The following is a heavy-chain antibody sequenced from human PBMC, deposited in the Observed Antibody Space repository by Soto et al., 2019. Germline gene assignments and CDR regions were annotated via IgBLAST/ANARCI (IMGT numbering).Heavy chain of an antibody. CDR2: ISSSSSTI. Sequence: HPGGSLRLSCAASGFTFSSYSMNWVRQAPGKGLEWASYISSSSSTIYYADSVKGRFTTSRDNAKNSLYLQMNSLRDEDTAVYYWGRDNVFSWHYGMDVWGKGTTVTVSS. D-gene: IGHD3-3*01. CDR3: GRDNVFSWHYGMDV. CDR1: GFTFSSYS. V-gene: IGHV3-48*02. J-gene: IGHJ6*04.